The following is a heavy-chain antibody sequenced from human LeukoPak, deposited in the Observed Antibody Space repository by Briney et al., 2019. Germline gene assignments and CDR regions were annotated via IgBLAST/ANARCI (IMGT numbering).Heavy chain of an antibody. CDR3: ARGFMMAVAVRGELHY. D-gene: IGHD3-16*01. CDR2: IYYSGST. J-gene: IGHJ4*02. V-gene: IGHV4-59*01. CDR1: GGSISSYY. Sequence: SETLSLTCTASGGSISSYYWSWIRQPPGKGLEWIGYIYYSGSTNYNPSLKSRVTISVDTSKNQFSLKLSSVTAADTAVYYCARGFMMAVAVRGELHYWGQGTLVTVSS.